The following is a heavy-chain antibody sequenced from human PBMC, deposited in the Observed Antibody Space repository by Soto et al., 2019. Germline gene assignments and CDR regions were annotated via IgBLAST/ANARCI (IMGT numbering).Heavy chain of an antibody. CDR1: GGSVSSGSYY. CDR3: ARDLSVPAANYYYYYGMDV. J-gene: IGHJ6*02. CDR2: IYYSGST. Sequence: SETLSLTCTVSGGSVSSGSYYWSWIRQPPGKGLEWIGYIYYSGSTNYNPSLRSRVTISVDTSENQFSLKLSSVTAADTAVYYCARDLSVPAANYYYYYGMDVWGQGTTVTVSS. D-gene: IGHD2-2*01. V-gene: IGHV4-61*01.